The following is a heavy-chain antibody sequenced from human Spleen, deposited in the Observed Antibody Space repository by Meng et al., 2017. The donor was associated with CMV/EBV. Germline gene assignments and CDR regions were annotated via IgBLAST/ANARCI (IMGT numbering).Heavy chain of an antibody. V-gene: IGHV3-30-3*01. Sequence: GGSLRLSSAASGFTFSDYAMHWVRQAPGKGLVWVAVISYDGSTKYYADSVKGRFTVSRDNAKNSLYLQMSSLRAEDTAMYYCARARGYSYGPADYWGQGTLVTVSS. CDR2: ISYDGSTK. CDR1: GFTFSDYA. J-gene: IGHJ4*02. D-gene: IGHD5-18*01. CDR3: ARARGYSYGPADY.